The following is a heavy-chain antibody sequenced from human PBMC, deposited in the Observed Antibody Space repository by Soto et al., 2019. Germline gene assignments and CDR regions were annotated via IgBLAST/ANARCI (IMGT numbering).Heavy chain of an antibody. D-gene: IGHD2-21*01. J-gene: IGHJ6*02. CDR3: AGDDGCHERYYGMDV. V-gene: IGHV3-11*01. CDR2: ISSSGSTI. Sequence: QAQMVESGGGVVKPGGSLRLSCAASGFTFSDYYMRWIRQAPGKGLEWVSYISSSGSTIYYADSVKGRSTISRDNAKNSRCLSMNDLRAEDSGVYYCAGDDGCHERYYGMDVSVQGATVTVSS. CDR1: GFTFSDYY.